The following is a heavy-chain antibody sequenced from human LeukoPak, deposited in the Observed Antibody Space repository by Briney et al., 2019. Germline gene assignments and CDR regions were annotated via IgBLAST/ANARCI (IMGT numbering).Heavy chain of an antibody. Sequence: SVTLSLTRTVSGGSVSSYYWNWIRQPPGKGLEWIGYIYNSGGTNYNPSLKSRVTISVDTSKNQFSLKLTSVTAADTAVYYCARSTFSSNWNLWGQGTLVTVSS. CDR1: GGSVSSYY. D-gene: IGHD6-13*01. J-gene: IGHJ4*02. V-gene: IGHV4-59*08. CDR3: ARSTFSSNWNL. CDR2: IYNSGGT.